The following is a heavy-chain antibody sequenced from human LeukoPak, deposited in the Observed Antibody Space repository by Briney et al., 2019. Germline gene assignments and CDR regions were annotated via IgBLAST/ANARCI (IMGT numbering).Heavy chain of an antibody. CDR2: ISSSGSTI. J-gene: IGHJ3*02. Sequence: PGGSLRLSCAASGFTFSDYYMSWIRRAPGKGLEWVSYISSSGSTIYYADSVKGRFTISRDNAKNSLYLQMNSLRAEDTAVYYCARDLGVPAAIGAFDIWGQGTMVTVSS. D-gene: IGHD2-2*02. V-gene: IGHV3-11*01. CDR1: GFTFSDYY. CDR3: ARDLGVPAAIGAFDI.